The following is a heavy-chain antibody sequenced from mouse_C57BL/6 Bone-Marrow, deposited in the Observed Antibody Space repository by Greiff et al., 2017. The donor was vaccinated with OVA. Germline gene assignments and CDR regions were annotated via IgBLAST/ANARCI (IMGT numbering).Heavy chain of an antibody. J-gene: IGHJ3*01. CDR1: GFSLTSYG. Sequence: VKVVESGPGLVQPSQSLSITCTVSGFSLTSYGVHWVRQSPGKGLEWLGVIWSGGSTDYNAAFISRLSISKDNSTSQVFFKMNSLQADDTAIYYCGVSEGFAYWGQGTLVTVSA. CDR2: IWSGGST. CDR3: GVSEGFAY. V-gene: IGHV2-2*01.